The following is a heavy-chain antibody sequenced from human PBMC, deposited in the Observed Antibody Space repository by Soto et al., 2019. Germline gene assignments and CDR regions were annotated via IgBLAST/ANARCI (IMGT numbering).Heavy chain of an antibody. D-gene: IGHD1-26*01. CDR2: IYYSGST. J-gene: IGHJ5*02. CDR1: GGSISSGGYY. V-gene: IGHV4-31*03. Sequence: SETLSLTCTVSGGSISSGGYYWSWIRQHPGKGLEWIGYIYYSGSTYYNPSLKSRVTISVDTSKNQFSLKLSSVTAADTAVYYCARASGMGVSWFDPWGQGTLVTVSS. CDR3: ARASGMGVSWFDP.